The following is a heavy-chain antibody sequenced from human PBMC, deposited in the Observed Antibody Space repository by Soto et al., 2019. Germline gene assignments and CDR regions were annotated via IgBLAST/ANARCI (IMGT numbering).Heavy chain of an antibody. V-gene: IGHV1-3*01. CDR3: AREPGYSYGNM. CDR2: INAGNGNT. Sequence: ASVKVSCKPPGYTFTSYAMNWVRQAPGQRLEWMGWINAGNGNTKYSQKFQGRVTITRDTSASTAYMELSSLRSKDTAVYYCAREPGYSYGNMGGQGTLVTVSS. D-gene: IGHD5-18*01. J-gene: IGHJ4*02. CDR1: GYTFTSYA.